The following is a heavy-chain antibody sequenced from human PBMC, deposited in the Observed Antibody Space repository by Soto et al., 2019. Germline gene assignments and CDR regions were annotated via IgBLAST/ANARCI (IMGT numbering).Heavy chain of an antibody. V-gene: IGHV4-39*01. CDR1: GGSISSSSYY. Sequence: QLQLQESGPGLVKPSETLSLTCTVSGGSISSSSYYWGWIRQPPGKGLEWIGSIYYSGSTYYNPSLKSRVTISVDTSKNQSSLQLSSVTAADTAVYYCARQGLTMVRGVMDWFDPWGQGTLVTVSS. CDR2: IYYSGST. CDR3: ARQGLTMVRGVMDWFDP. D-gene: IGHD3-10*01. J-gene: IGHJ5*02.